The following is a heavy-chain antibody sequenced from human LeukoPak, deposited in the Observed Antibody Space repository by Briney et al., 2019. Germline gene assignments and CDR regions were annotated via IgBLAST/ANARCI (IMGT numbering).Heavy chain of an antibody. CDR1: GFTFSTYW. V-gene: IGHV3-74*03. Sequence: GGSLRLSCTASGFTFSTYWINWVRQSPGKGLVWVALINGDGSTTTHADSVKGRFTISRDNAKNTAYLQMNSLRAEDTAVYYCAKDADPGIPSNWGQGTLVTVSS. CDR2: INGDGSTT. CDR3: AKDADPGIPSN. D-gene: IGHD2-21*01. J-gene: IGHJ4*02.